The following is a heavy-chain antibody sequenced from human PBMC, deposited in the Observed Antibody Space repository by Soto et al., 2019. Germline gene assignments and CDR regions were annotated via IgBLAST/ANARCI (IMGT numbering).Heavy chain of an antibody. J-gene: IGHJ6*03. D-gene: IGHD1-7*01. CDR2: INPNSGGT. CDR3: ARGDPFTGTTYYYYYMDV. CDR1: GYTFTGYY. Sequence: QVQLVQSGAEVKKPGASVKVSCTASGYTFTGYYMHWVRQAPGQGLGWMGWINPNSGGTNYAQKFQGWVTMTRDTSISTAYMELSRLRSDDTAVYYCARGDPFTGTTYYYYYMDVWGKGTTVTVSS. V-gene: IGHV1-2*04.